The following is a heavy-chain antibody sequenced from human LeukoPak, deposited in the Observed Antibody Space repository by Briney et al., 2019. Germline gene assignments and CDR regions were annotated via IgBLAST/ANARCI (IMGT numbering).Heavy chain of an antibody. Sequence: GGSLRLSCAASGFTVSSNYMSWVRQAPGKGLEWVSVIYSGGSTYYADSVKGRFTISRDNSKNTLYLQMNSLRAEDTAVYYCAREGYSYGQTHSDYWGQGTLVTVSS. CDR3: AREGYSYGQTHSDY. V-gene: IGHV3-53*01. J-gene: IGHJ4*02. CDR2: IYSGGST. CDR1: GFTVSSNY. D-gene: IGHD5-18*01.